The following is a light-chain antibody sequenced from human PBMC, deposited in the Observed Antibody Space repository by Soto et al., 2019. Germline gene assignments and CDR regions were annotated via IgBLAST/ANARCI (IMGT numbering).Light chain of an antibody. Sequence: QSALTQPRSVSGSPGQSVTISCTGTSSDVGGYNYVSWYQQHPGKAPKLMIYAVSKRPSGVPDRFSGSKSGNTASLTISGLQAEDEADYCCCSYAGSYTLFGGGTKLTVL. CDR1: SSDVGGYNY. CDR2: AVS. CDR3: CSYAGSYTL. V-gene: IGLV2-11*01. J-gene: IGLJ2*01.